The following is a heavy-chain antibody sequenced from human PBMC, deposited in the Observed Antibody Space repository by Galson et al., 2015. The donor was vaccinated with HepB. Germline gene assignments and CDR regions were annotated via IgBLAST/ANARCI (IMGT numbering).Heavy chain of an antibody. D-gene: IGHD1-14*01. V-gene: IGHV4-59*08. J-gene: IGHJ3*02. CDR1: GGSISTYF. CDR3: ARHRPGLVDSYAFDI. CDR2: IYYSGST. Sequence: ETVSLTCTVSGGSISTYFWSWIRQPPGKGLEWIGYIYYSGSTNYNPPLKSRATTSVDTFKHQFSLELSSVTAADTAVYYCARHRPGLVDSYAFDIWGQGTMVTVSS.